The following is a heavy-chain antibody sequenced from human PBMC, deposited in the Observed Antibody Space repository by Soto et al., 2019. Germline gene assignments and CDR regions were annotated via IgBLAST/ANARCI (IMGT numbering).Heavy chain of an antibody. CDR1: GGTFSSYT. J-gene: IGHJ6*03. V-gene: IGHV1-69*02. CDR2: IIPILGIA. D-gene: IGHD2-2*01. CDR3: ARGYCSSTSCYYYYMDV. Sequence: KVSCKASGGTFSSYTISWVRQAPGQGLEWMGRIIPILGIANYAQKFQGRVTITADKSTSTAYMELSSLRSEDTAVYYCARGYCSSTSCYYYYMDVWGKGTTVTVSS.